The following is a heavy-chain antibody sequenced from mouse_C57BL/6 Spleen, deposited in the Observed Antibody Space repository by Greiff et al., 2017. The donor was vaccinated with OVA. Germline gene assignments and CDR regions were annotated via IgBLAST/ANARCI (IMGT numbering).Heavy chain of an antibody. V-gene: IGHV1-80*01. D-gene: IGHD4-1*01. CDR2: IYPGDGDT. CDR1: GYAFSSYW. Sequence: QVQLQQSGAELVKPGASVKISCKASGYAFSSYWMNWVKQRPGKGLEWIGQIYPGDGDTNYNGKFKGKATLTADKSASTAYMQLSSLTSEDSAVYFCARPGGGYAMDYWGQGTSVTVSS. CDR3: ARPGGGYAMDY. J-gene: IGHJ4*01.